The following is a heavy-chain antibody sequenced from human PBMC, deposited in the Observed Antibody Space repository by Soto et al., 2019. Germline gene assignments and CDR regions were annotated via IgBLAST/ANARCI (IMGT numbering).Heavy chain of an antibody. CDR1: GFIFSSYG. D-gene: IGHD1-26*01. Sequence: QVQLVESGGGVVQPGRSLRLSCAASGFIFSSYGMHWVRQAPGKGLEWVAVISYDGSNKYYADSVKGRVTISRDNSKNTLSLQMNSLRAEDTAVYHCVTGGSQAYWGQGTLVTVSS. CDR2: ISYDGSNK. CDR3: VTGGSQAY. V-gene: IGHV3-30*03. J-gene: IGHJ4*02.